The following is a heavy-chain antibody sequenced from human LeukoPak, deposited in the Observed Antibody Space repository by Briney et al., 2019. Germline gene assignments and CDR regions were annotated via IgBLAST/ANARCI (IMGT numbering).Heavy chain of an antibody. CDR3: ARGSGCSSTSCQYYFDY. J-gene: IGHJ4*02. V-gene: IGHV4-34*01. D-gene: IGHD2-2*01. Sequence: SETLSLTCAVYGGSFSGYYWSWIRQPPGKGLEWIGEINHSGSTNYNPSLKSRVTISVDTSKNQFSLKLRSVTAADTAVYYCARGSGCSSTSCQYYFDYWGQGTLVTVSS. CDR1: GGSFSGYY. CDR2: INHSGST.